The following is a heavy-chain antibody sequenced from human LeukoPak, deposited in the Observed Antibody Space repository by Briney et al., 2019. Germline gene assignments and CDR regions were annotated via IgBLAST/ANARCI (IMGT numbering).Heavy chain of an antibody. D-gene: IGHD3-3*01. CDR3: TRVFGGYDVSDY. CDR1: GFTFSSFR. V-gene: IGHV3-7*03. CDR2: IKKDGSQK. J-gene: IGHJ4*02. Sequence: GGSLRLSCADSGFTFSSFRMSWVRQAPGKGLEWVANIKKDGSQKYYVDSVEGRFTISRDNAKNSLYLQMDSLRVDDTAVYYCTRVFGGYDVSDYWGQGTLVTVSS.